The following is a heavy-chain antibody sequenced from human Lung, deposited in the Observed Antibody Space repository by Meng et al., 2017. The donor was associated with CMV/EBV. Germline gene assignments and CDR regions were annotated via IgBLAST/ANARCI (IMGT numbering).Heavy chain of an antibody. J-gene: IGHJ5*02. CDR3: ARGRIAVAVLFDP. CDR1: GFTFSDYY. V-gene: IGHV3-11*01. CDR2: ISSSGSTI. Sequence: GGSLRLSSSSSGFTFSDYYMSWIRQAPGKGLEWVSYISSSGSTIYYADSVKGRFTISRDNAKNSLYLQMNSLRAEDTAVYYCARGRIAVAVLFDPWGQGTLVTVSS. D-gene: IGHD6-19*01.